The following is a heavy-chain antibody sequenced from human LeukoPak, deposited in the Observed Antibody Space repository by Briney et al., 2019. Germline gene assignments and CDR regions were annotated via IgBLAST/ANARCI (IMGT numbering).Heavy chain of an antibody. D-gene: IGHD6-19*01. J-gene: IGHJ4*02. CDR3: AKQRGQWLVIDY. Sequence: PGGSLRLSCAASGSTFSSYAMSWVRQAPGKGLEWVSAISGSGGSTYYADSVKGRFTISRDNSKNTLYLQMNSLRAEDTAVYYCAKQRGQWLVIDYWGQGTLVTVSS. V-gene: IGHV3-23*01. CDR2: ISGSGGST. CDR1: GSTFSSYA.